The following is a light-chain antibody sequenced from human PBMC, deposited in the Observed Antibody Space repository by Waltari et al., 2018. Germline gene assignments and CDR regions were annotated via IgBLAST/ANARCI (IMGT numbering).Light chain of an antibody. Sequence: DIQMTQSPSSLSASVGDRVTVTCRAGRRISTSRNWYQQKPGKAPTPLIFGASTLHSGVPSRFNGSGSGTDFTLTISNLQPEDFATYYCQQSYSSRSFGQGTKLEIK. CDR1: RRISTS. V-gene: IGKV1-39*01. CDR2: GAS. J-gene: IGKJ2*03. CDR3: QQSYSSRS.